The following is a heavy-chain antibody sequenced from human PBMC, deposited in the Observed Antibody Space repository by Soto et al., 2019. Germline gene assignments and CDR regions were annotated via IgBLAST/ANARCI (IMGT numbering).Heavy chain of an antibody. CDR3: AKSYGDTWKHYYFDY. J-gene: IGHJ4*02. D-gene: IGHD3-3*02. Sequence: EVQLLESGGGLVQLGGSLRLSCAASRFTFSGYSMSWVRQAPGKGLEGVSGISGSGGSTYYADSVKGRFTISRDNSESTLFLQMNSLRAEDTALYYCAKSYGDTWKHYYFDYWGQGTLVTVSS. CDR1: RFTFSGYS. V-gene: IGHV3-23*01. CDR2: ISGSGGST.